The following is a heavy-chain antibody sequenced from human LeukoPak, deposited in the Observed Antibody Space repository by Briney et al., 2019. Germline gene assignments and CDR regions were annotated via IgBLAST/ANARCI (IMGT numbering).Heavy chain of an antibody. D-gene: IGHD2-21*01. CDR3: MKLPTMIIVIDTDFDY. V-gene: IGHV3-23*01. CDR1: GFTFRHYD. CDR2: INTSGGST. Sequence: GETLRLSCVASGFTFRHYDMSWVRQAPGKGLEWVSSINTSGGSTYYADSLQGRFTISRDNSKNTLHLQMNNVRAEDTALYYCMKLPTMIIVIDTDFDYWGQGTLVTVSS. J-gene: IGHJ4*02.